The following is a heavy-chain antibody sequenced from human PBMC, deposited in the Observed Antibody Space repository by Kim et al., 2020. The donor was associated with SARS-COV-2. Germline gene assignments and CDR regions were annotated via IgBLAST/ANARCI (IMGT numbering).Heavy chain of an antibody. Sequence: SETLSLTCAVYGGSFSGYYWSWIRQPPGKGLEWIGEINHSGSTNYNPSLKSRVTISVDTSKNQFSLKLSSVTAADTAVYYCARVPTRVTAKPYYYYGMDVWGQGTTVTVSS. J-gene: IGHJ6*02. CDR2: INHSGST. CDR3: ARVPTRVTAKPYYYYGMDV. D-gene: IGHD2-21*02. V-gene: IGHV4-34*01. CDR1: GGSFSGYY.